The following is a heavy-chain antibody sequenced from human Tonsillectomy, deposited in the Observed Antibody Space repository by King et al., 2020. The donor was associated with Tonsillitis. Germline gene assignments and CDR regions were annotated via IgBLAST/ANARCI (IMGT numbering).Heavy chain of an antibody. CDR3: ARENYVWGSYPSFDY. CDR1: GFTFSSYG. D-gene: IGHD3-16*01. Sequence: VQLVESGGGVVQPGRSLRLSCAASGFTFSSYGMHWVRQAPGKGLEWVAVVWNDGTNKYYAASMKGRFTISRDNSKNTLYLQMNSLGAEDTAVYYCARENYVWGSYPSFDYWGQGTLVIVSS. V-gene: IGHV3-33*08. CDR2: VWNDGTNK. J-gene: IGHJ4*02.